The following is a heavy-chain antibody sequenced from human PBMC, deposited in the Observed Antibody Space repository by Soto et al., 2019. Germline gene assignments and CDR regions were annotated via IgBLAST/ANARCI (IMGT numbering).Heavy chain of an antibody. Sequence: SETLSLTCTVCCGCINSGGDYGSLIRQHPGKGLAWIRYIYYSGSTSYSPSLKSRVTISVDTSKNQFSLKLSSVTAADTAVYYCARGGFMGRGVHYYCGMDVWGQGTTVTVYS. CDR1: CGCINSGGDY. V-gene: IGHV4-31*03. D-gene: IGHD3-10*01. CDR2: IYYSGST. CDR3: ARGGFMGRGVHYYCGMDV. J-gene: IGHJ6*02.